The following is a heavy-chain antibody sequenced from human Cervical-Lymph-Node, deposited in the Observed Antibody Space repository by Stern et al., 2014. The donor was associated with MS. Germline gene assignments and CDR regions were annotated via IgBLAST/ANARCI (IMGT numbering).Heavy chain of an antibody. D-gene: IGHD3-16*01. J-gene: IGHJ6*02. CDR2: IHPGDSDT. CDR3: ASAGTGGRFV. V-gene: IGHV5-51*03. Sequence: VQLVQSGAEVKKPGESLKISCEGFGYNFIAQWIGWVRQMTGKGLEYMGLIHPGDSDTRYNSSFQGHITLSVDRSIGTAFLQWSSLKASDTGIYYCASAGTGGRFVWGQGTTVTVSS. CDR1: GYNFIAQW.